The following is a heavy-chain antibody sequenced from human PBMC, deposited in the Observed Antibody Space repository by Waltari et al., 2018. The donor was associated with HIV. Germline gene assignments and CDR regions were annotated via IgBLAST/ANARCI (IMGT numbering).Heavy chain of an antibody. CDR2: SSPMFGTP. V-gene: IGHV1-69*01. Sequence: QVQLVQSGAEVKKPGSSVKVSCKATGGTRRHSFSWVRQATGPGLEWLGGSSPMFGTPNDAQKFQGRVTISADESATSVYLEMKTLRADDTATYFCACADRDQSGSYYSLDYWGQGSLVTVSS. CDR1: GGTRRHS. CDR3: ACADRDQSGSYYSLDY. J-gene: IGHJ4*02. D-gene: IGHD1-26*01.